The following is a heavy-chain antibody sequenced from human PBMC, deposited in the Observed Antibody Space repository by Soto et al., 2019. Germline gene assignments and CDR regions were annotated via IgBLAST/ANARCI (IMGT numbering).Heavy chain of an antibody. Sequence: SETLSLTCTVSGGSISSSSYYWGWIRQPPGKGLEWIGSIYYSGSTYYNPSLKSRVTISVDTSKNQFSLKLSSVTAADTAVYYCARHISELESKINWFDPWGQGTLVTVSS. D-gene: IGHD1-1*01. CDR2: IYYSGST. CDR3: ARHISELESKINWFDP. J-gene: IGHJ5*02. CDR1: GGSISSSSYY. V-gene: IGHV4-39*01.